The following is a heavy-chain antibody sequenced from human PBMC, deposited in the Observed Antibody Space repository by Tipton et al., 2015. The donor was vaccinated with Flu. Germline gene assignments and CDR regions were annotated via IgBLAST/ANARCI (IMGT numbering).Heavy chain of an antibody. CDR1: RDSIASDYY. V-gene: IGHV4-38-2*02. D-gene: IGHD4-11*01. CDR2: IHHTGTT. J-gene: IGHJ5*01. CDR3: ARRDYSNYVSVPKNWFDS. Sequence: TLSLTCTVSRDSIASDYYWGWIRQPPGKGLEWIGNIHHTGTTYYNPSLRSRVTILRDKSKNQFSLKLSFVAATDTAVYYCARRDYSNYVSVPKNWFDSWGQGILVTVSS.